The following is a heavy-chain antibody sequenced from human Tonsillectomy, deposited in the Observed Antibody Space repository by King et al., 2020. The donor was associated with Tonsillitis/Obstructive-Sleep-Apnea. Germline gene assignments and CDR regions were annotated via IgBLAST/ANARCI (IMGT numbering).Heavy chain of an antibody. CDR3: ARVDCSRTSCHDYYYYGMDV. CDR2: IYYSGST. V-gene: IGHV4-31*03. Sequence: VQLQESGPGLVKPSQTLSLTCTVSGGSISSGGYYWSWIRQHPGKGLEWIGYIYYSGSTYYNPSLKSRVTISVDTSKNQLSLKLSSVTAADTAVYYCARVDCSRTSCHDYYYYGMDVWGQGTTVTVSS. J-gene: IGHJ6*02. D-gene: IGHD2-2*01. CDR1: GGSISSGGYY.